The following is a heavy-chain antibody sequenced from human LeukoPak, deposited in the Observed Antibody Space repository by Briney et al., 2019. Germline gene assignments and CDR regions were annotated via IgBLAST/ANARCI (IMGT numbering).Heavy chain of an antibody. CDR1: GGSISSYY. D-gene: IGHD1-26*01. CDR2: IYYTGST. CDR3: ASVPYSGYYFDY. J-gene: IGHJ4*02. V-gene: IGHV4-59*01. Sequence: PSETLSLTCTVSGGSISSYYWSWIRQPPGKGLECIGYIYYTGSTNSNPSLKSRVTISVDTSKNQFSLKLTSVTAADTAVYYCASVPYSGYYFDYWGQGTLVTVSS.